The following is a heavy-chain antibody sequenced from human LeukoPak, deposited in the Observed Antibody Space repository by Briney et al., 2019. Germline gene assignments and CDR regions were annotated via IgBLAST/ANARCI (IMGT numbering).Heavy chain of an antibody. V-gene: IGHV1-2*06. D-gene: IGHD3-10*01. CDR2: INPNSGGT. J-gene: IGHJ4*02. CDR1: GYTFTGYY. Sequence: ASVKVSCKASGYTFTGYYMHWVRQAPGQGLEWMGRINPNSGGTNYAQKFQGRVTMTRDTSISTAYMELSRLRSDDTAVYYCARDRETYGSGSYYIDYWGQGTLVTVSP. CDR3: ARDRETYGSGSYYIDY.